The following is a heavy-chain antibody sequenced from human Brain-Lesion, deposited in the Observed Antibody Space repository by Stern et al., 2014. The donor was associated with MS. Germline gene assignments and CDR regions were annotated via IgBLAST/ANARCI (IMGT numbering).Heavy chain of an antibody. J-gene: IGHJ5*02. Sequence: VQLVESGPGLVKPSETLSLTCTVAGGSVSSTSYAWAWIRQPPGKGLEWIGTIYYSGNTYYSPSLKSRLSISLDTPNNTFSHKLRSVTAADTAVYYCAGEEDIRYCSGGSCTGNWFDPWGQGTLVTVSS. V-gene: IGHV4-39*01. CDR2: IYYSGNT. CDR1: GGSVSSTSYA. D-gene: IGHD2-15*01. CDR3: AGEEDIRYCSGGSCTGNWFDP.